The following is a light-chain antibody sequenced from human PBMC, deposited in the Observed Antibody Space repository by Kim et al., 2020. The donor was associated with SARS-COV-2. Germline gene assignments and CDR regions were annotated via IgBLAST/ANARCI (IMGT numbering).Light chain of an antibody. CDR2: GAS. CDR3: QQYNDWPLLT. Sequence: IVMTQPPATLSVSPGERVTLSCRASQSVKNRLAWYQQRPGQAPRLLIYGASTRATDISARFSGSGSGTEFTLTIRSLQSEDLAVYYCQQYNDWPLLTFGGGTKVDIK. J-gene: IGKJ4*01. V-gene: IGKV3-15*01. CDR1: QSVKNR.